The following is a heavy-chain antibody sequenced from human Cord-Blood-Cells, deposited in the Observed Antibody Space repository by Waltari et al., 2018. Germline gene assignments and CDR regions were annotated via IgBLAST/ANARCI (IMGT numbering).Heavy chain of an antibody. Sequence: QVPLQQWGAGLLKPSETLSLTCAVYGGSFSGYYWSWICQPPGTGLEWIGEINHSGSTNYNPSVKSRVTISDTSKNQFSLKLSSVTAADTAVYYCARLVGGYNWNDYWGQGTLVTVSS. J-gene: IGHJ4*02. CDR3: ARLVGGYNWNDY. CDR1: GGSFSGYY. V-gene: IGHV4-34*01. D-gene: IGHD1-1*01. CDR2: INHSGST.